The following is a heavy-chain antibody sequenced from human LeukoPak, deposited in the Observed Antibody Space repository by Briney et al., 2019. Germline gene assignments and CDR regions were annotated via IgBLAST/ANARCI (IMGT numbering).Heavy chain of an antibody. CDR2: IYTSGST. CDR1: GGSISSHY. D-gene: IGHD3-22*01. Sequence: SETLSLTCTVSGGSISSHYWSWIRQPAGKGLEWIGRIYTSGSTNYNPSLKSRVTISVDTSKNQFSLKLSSVTAADTAVYYCARGMGYYDSSGFDYWGQGTLVTVSS. V-gene: IGHV4-4*07. J-gene: IGHJ4*02. CDR3: ARGMGYYDSSGFDY.